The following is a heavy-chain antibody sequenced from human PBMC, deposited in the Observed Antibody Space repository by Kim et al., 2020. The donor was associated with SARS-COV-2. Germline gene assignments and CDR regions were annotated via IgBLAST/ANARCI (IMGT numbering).Heavy chain of an antibody. CDR2: IYFTGGT. Sequence: SETLSLTCTVSDGSINSGHSYWSWIRQHPGKGLECIWYIYFTGGTLYNPSLKSRATISMDTSKNQFSLKVNSVTAADTAVYYCATGPDGGRFDYWVQG. J-gene: IGHJ4*02. D-gene: IGHD3-10*01. V-gene: IGHV4-31*03. CDR3: ATGPDGGRFDY. CDR1: DGSINSGHSY.